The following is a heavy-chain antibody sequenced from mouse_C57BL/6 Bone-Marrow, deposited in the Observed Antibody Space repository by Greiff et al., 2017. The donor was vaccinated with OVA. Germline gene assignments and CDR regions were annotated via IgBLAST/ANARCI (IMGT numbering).Heavy chain of an antibody. CDR1: GFTFSDYY. D-gene: IGHD1-1*01. V-gene: IGHV5-12*01. J-gene: IGHJ3*01. CDR2: ISNGGGST. CDR3: ASDYEGSSSGLAY. Sequence: DVMLVESGGGLVQPGGSLKLSCAASGFTFSDYYMYWVRQTPEKRLEWVAYISNGGGSTYYPDTVKGRFTISRDNAKNTLYLQMSRLKSEDTAMYYCASDYEGSSSGLAYWGQGTLVTVSA.